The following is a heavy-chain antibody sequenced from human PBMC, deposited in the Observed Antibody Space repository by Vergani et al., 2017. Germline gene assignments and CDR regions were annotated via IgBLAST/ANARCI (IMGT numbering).Heavy chain of an antibody. CDR1: GFTFSKAW. V-gene: IGHV3-15*01. Sequence: EVQLVESGGGLVKPGGSLRLSCAASGFTFSKAWMNWVRQDPGKGLEWVGRIKSKTDGGTTDYAAPVKGRFTISRDDSKNTLYLQMNSLKTEDTAVYYCSTESYYYDYMDVWGKGTTVTVSS. J-gene: IGHJ6*03. CDR2: IKSKTDGGTT. CDR3: STESYYYDYMDV.